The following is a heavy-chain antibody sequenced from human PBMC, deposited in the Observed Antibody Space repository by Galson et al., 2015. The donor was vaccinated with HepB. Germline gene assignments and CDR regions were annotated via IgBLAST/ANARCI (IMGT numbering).Heavy chain of an antibody. J-gene: IGHJ4*02. Sequence: SLRLSCAASGLTFNSFGMTWVRQAPGKGLEWVSAIDGSGGATSYADSVKGRFTISRDNSNSTLFLRMNSLRVEDSAIYYCAKEGRAPFSHSSGVEIWIPRGLRWGQGTLVTVSS. D-gene: IGHD2-15*01. V-gene: IGHV3-23*01. CDR1: GLTFNSFG. CDR3: AKEGRAPFSHSSGVEIWIPRGLR. CDR2: IDGSGGAT.